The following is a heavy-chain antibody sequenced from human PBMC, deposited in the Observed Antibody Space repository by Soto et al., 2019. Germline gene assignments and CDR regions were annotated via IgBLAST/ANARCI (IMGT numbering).Heavy chain of an antibody. D-gene: IGHD6-6*01. V-gene: IGHV3-53*04. CDR3: ARESSSSFPYYSYYMDV. J-gene: IGHJ6*03. Sequence: GGSLRLSCAASGFTVSSNYMSWVRQAPGKGLEWVSFFFSVFSTFYQSSLKGRFTISKHISKNPLYFQMNSLRAEDTAFFYCARESSSSFPYYSYYMDVWGKGTTVTVSS. CDR2: FFSVFST. CDR1: GFTVSSNY.